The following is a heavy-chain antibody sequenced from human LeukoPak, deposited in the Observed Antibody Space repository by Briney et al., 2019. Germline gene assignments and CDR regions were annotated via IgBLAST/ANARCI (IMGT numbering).Heavy chain of an antibody. D-gene: IGHD3-22*01. V-gene: IGHV1-46*01. CDR1: GYTFTTYS. J-gene: IGHJ4*02. CDR2: INPSGGST. Sequence: ASVTVSCKASGYTFTTYSMHWVRQAPGQGLEWMGIINPSGGSTSYAQKFQGRVTMTRDTSTSTVYMELSSLRSEDTAVYYCARVATMIVVVNYFVYWGQGTLVTVSS. CDR3: ARVATMIVVVNYFVY.